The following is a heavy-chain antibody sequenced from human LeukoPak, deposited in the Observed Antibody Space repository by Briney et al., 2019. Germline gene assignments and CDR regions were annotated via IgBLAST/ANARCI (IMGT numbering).Heavy chain of an antibody. J-gene: IGHJ2*01. CDR2: INHSGST. V-gene: IGHV4-34*01. CDR1: GGSFSGYY. Sequence: SETLSLTCAVYGGSFSGYYWSWTRQPPGKGLEWIGEINHSGSTNYNPSLKSRVTISVDTSKNQFSLKLSSVTAADTAVYYCARGRSSRGAGSAWYFDLWGRGTLVTVSS. CDR3: ARGRSSRGAGSAWYFDL. D-gene: IGHD3-10*01.